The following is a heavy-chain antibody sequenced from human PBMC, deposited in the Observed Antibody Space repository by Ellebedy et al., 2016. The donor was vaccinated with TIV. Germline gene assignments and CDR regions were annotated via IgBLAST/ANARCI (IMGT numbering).Heavy chain of an antibody. D-gene: IGHD1-1*01. J-gene: IGHJ4*02. CDR2: INSDGSST. V-gene: IGHV3-74*01. Sequence: PGGSLRLSCAASGFTFSSFWMHWVRQAPGKGLVWVSRINSDGSSTTYADSVKGRFTISRDNAKNTVYLQMNSLRAEDTAVYFCATGTVQFDYWGQGTLVTVSS. CDR3: ATGTVQFDY. CDR1: GFTFSSFW.